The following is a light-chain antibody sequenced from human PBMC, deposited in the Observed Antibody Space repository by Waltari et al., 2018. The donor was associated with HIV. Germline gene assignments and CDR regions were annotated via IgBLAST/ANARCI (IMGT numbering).Light chain of an antibody. CDR1: SSHIGAGFD. Sequence: QSVLTQPPSVSGAPGQRVTISCTGTSSHIGAGFDVPWYQQLPGTVPKVLIYNNTDRPSGVPDRFSGSKSATSASLAITGLQAEDEANYYCQSYDISLSGWVFGGGTKLTVL. V-gene: IGLV1-40*01. J-gene: IGLJ2*01. CDR3: QSYDISLSGWV. CDR2: NNT.